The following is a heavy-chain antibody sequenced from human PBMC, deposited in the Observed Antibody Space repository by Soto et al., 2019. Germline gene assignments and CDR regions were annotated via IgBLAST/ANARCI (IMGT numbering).Heavy chain of an antibody. D-gene: IGHD3-10*01. J-gene: IGHJ6*02. CDR2: IYHSGST. CDR3: ACSYGSGSSRRYYYYGMDV. Sequence: SETLSLTCAVSGGSISSGGYSWSWIRQPPGKGLEWIGYIYHSGSTYYNPSLKSRVTISVDRSKNQFSLKLSSVTAADTAVYYCACSYGSGSSRRYYYYGMDVWGQGTTVTVSS. V-gene: IGHV4-30-2*01. CDR1: GGSISSGGYS.